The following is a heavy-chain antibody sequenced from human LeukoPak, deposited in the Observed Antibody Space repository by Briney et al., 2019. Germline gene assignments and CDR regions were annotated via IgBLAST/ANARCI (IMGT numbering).Heavy chain of an antibody. V-gene: IGHV3-30*18. J-gene: IGHJ5*02. CDR3: AKASYYYDSSGQEYNWFDP. D-gene: IGHD3-22*01. CDR1: GFTFSSYG. Sequence: GRSLRLSCAASGFTFSSYGMHWVRQAPGKGLEWVAVISYDGSNKYYADSVKGRFTISRDNSKNTLYLQMNSLRAEDTAVYYCAKASYYYDSSGQEYNWFDPWGQGTLVTVSS. CDR2: ISYDGSNK.